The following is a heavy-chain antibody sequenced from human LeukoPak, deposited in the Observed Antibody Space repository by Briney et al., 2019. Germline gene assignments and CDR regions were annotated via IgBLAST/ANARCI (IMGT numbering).Heavy chain of an antibody. D-gene: IGHD7-27*01. Sequence: PSQTLSLTCAISGDSVSSNSAAWNWIRQSPSRGLEWLGRTYYRSKWYNDYAVSVKSRITINPDTSKNQFSLKLSSVTAADTAVYYCARRRLNWGAFDIWGQGTMVTVSS. V-gene: IGHV6-1*01. CDR2: TYYRSKWYN. CDR1: GDSVSSNSAA. J-gene: IGHJ3*02. CDR3: ARRRLNWGAFDI.